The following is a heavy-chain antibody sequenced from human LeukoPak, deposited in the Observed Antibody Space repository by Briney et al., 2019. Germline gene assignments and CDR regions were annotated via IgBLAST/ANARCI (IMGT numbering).Heavy chain of an antibody. D-gene: IGHD2/OR15-2a*01. CDR3: ARSIIIVPNTSYYYYYMDV. V-gene: IGHV1-3*01. CDR2: INGATGNT. CDR1: GYTFTSHA. J-gene: IGHJ6*02. Sequence: GASVKVSRKASGYTFTSHALHWVRQAPGEGLEWMAWINGATGNTEYSQKFQARVTITRDTSASTAYMELSSLRSEDTAVYYCARSIIIVPNTSYYYYYMDVWGQGTTVTVSS.